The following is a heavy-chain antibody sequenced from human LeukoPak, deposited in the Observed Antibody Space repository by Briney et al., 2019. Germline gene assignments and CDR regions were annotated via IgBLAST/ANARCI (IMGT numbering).Heavy chain of an antibody. V-gene: IGHV4-59*01. D-gene: IGHD3-22*01. J-gene: IGHJ4*02. CDR2: IYYSGST. Sequence: PETLSLTCTVSGGSISSYYWSWIRQPPGKGLEWIGYIYYSGSTNYNPSLKSRVTISVDTSKNQFSLKLSSVTAADTAVYYCARGDYDSSGYYFDYWGQGTLVTVSS. CDR3: ARGDYDSSGYYFDY. CDR1: GGSISSYY.